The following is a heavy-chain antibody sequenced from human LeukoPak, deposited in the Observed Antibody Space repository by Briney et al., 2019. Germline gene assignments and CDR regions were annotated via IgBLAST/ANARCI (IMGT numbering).Heavy chain of an antibody. CDR3: ARAPEPGDYASYYFDY. CDR1: GGSISSGGYY. D-gene: IGHD4-17*01. J-gene: IGHJ4*02. V-gene: IGHV4-31*03. CDR2: IYYSGST. Sequence: SQTLSLTCTVSGGSISSGGYYWSWIRQHPGKGLEWIGYIYYSGSTYYNPSLQSRVTISVDTSKNQFSLKLSSVTAADTAVYHCARAPEPGDYASYYFDYWGQGTLVTVSS.